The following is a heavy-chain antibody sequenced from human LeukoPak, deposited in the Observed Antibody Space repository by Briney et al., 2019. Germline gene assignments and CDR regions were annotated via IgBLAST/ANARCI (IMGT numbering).Heavy chain of an antibody. CDR3: AVLSTSTWFYY. J-gene: IGHJ4*02. CDR2: ISGSGGST. D-gene: IGHD2-2*01. V-gene: IGHV3-23*01. CDR1: GFTLSSYA. Sequence: GGSLRLSCAASGFTLSSYAMSWVRQAPGKGLEWVSAISGSGGSTYYADSVKGRFTISRDNSKNTVYLQMDSLRAEDTAVYYCAVLSTSTWFYYWGQGTLVTVSS.